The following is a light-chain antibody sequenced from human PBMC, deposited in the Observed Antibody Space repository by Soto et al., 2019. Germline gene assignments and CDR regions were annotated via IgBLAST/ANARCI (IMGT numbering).Light chain of an antibody. CDR2: DAS. CDR3: QWCSAWHPGSN. CDR1: ESIGNY. J-gene: IGKJ4*01. Sequence: EVVLTQSPATLSLSPGERATLSCRASESIGNYLAWYQQKLGQAPKLLIYDASHRAIGIPGRFSGDGSETDFTLTISSLDPEDFAVYYFQWCSAWHPGSNVGGGNKVEIK. V-gene: IGKV3-11*01.